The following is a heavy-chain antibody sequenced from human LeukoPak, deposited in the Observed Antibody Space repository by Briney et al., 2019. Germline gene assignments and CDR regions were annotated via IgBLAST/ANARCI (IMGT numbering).Heavy chain of an antibody. D-gene: IGHD4-17*01. CDR2: IYSGGST. V-gene: IGHV3-53*01. J-gene: IGHJ4*02. CDR1: GFTVSRNY. CDR3: ARATASRFDY. Sequence: PGGSLRLSCAAAGFTVSRNYMTWVRQAPGGGLGWVSVIYSGGSTYYADSVKGRFTISREHSKPTLYLQMNSLRAEDAAVYYCARATASRFDYWGQGTLVTVSS.